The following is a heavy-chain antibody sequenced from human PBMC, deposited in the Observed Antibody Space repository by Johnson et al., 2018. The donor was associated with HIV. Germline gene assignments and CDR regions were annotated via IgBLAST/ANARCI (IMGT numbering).Heavy chain of an antibody. V-gene: IGHV3-30*02. Sequence: QVQLVESGGGVVQPGGSLRLSCEASGFIFTSYGMHWVRQAPGKGLEWVTFIRYDGSNKYYAKTVKGRFPTSRDNSKNTLYLQMNSLRADDTAVYYCARDGLRLGVVSAFDIWGQGTMVTVSS. CDR3: ARDGLRLGVVSAFDI. CDR2: IRYDGSNK. CDR1: GFIFTSYG. J-gene: IGHJ3*02. D-gene: IGHD3-3*01.